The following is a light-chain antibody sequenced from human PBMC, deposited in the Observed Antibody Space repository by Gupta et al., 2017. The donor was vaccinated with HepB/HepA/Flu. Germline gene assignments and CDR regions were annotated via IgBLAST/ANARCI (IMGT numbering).Light chain of an antibody. Sequence: QLLLTQSPPASASLGAPVKLTCTLSSGPSSYAIAGHQQQPEKGPRYLMKVNSDGSHSKGDGIPYRVSDSSSAAARSITSSRVQSEDDSYYYCQTWGAGMQVFGTGTKLTVL. CDR1: SGPSSYA. J-gene: IGLJ1*01. V-gene: IGLV4-69*01. CDR3: QTWGAGMQV. CDR2: VNSDGSH.